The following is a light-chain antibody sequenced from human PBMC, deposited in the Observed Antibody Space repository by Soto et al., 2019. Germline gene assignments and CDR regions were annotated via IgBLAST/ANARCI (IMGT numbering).Light chain of an antibody. J-gene: IGLJ1*01. CDR3: CSYAGRDTLYV. V-gene: IGLV2-11*01. Sequence: QSALTQPRSVSGSPGQSVTISCTGTSTDVGGYNYVSWYQQHPGKVPKLMLYDVSKRPSGVPDRFSGSKSGNTASLTISGLQAEDEADSYCCSYAGRDTLYVFGSGTKLTVL. CDR1: STDVGGYNY. CDR2: DVS.